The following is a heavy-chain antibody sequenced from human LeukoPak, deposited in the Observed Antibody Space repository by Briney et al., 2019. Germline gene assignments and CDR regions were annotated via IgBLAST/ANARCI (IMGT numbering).Heavy chain of an antibody. J-gene: IGHJ3*02. CDR3: ARDVGASAPDAFDI. D-gene: IGHD1-26*01. V-gene: IGHV3-21*01. CDR2: ISSSSNYI. CDR1: GFTFSSYS. Sequence: GGSLRLSCAASGFTFSSYSMNWVRQAPGKGLEWVSSISSSSNYIYYADSVKGRFTISRDNAKNSLFLQMNSLRAEDTDVYYCARDVGASAPDAFDIWGQGTMVTVSS.